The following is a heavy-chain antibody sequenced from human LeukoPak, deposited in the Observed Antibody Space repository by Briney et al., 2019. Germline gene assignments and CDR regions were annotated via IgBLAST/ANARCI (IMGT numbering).Heavy chain of an antibody. V-gene: IGHV3-30-3*01. CDR3: ARDFYLGAAAGSRHAFDI. Sequence: QAGRSLRLSCAASGFTFSSFAMHWVRQAPGKGLEWVAVISYDGSNKYYADSVKGRFTISRDNSKNTLYLQMNSLRAEDTAVYYCARDFYLGAAAGSRHAFDIWGQGTMVTVSS. J-gene: IGHJ3*02. CDR2: ISYDGSNK. D-gene: IGHD6-13*01. CDR1: GFTFSSFA.